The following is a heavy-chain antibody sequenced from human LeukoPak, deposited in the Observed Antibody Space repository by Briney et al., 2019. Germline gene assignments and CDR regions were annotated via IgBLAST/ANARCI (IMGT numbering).Heavy chain of an antibody. D-gene: IGHD3-22*01. Sequence: GRSLRLSCAAFGXTFNNYAMSWVRQAPGKGLEWVWSVSGSAASTYYADSVKGRFTVSRDNSKNTLYLQMNSLRVEDTAVYYCARAPQYDYDSSGYRGGYWGQGALVTVSS. CDR3: ARAPQYDYDSSGYRGGY. CDR2: VSGSAAST. J-gene: IGHJ4*02. V-gene: IGHV3-23*01. CDR1: GXTFNNYA.